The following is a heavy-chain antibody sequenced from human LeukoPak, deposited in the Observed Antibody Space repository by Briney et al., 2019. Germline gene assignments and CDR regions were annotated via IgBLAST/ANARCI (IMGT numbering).Heavy chain of an antibody. D-gene: IGHD3-10*01. J-gene: IGHJ4*02. V-gene: IGHV3-33*01. CDR2: IWYDGSNT. CDR1: GFTFSTYG. Sequence: GGSLRLSCAASGFTFSTYGMHWVRQAPGKGLEWVAVIWYDGSNTYYADSVKGRFTISRDNSKNTLYLQMNGLRAEDSAVYYCATSTTYGSGSQFDYWGQGTLVTVSS. CDR3: ATSTTYGSGSQFDY.